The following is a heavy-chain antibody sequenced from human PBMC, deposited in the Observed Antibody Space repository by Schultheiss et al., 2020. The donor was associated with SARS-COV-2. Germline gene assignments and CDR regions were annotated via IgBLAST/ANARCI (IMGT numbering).Heavy chain of an antibody. CDR1: GFTFSSYG. J-gene: IGHJ4*02. CDR3: AKLSTATYFDY. V-gene: IGHV3-33*06. Sequence: GESLKISCAASGFTFSSYGMHWVRQAPGKGLEWVAVIWYDGSNKYYADSVKGRFTISRDNSKNTLYLQMNSLRAEDTAVYYCAKLSTATYFDYWGQGTLVTVSS. CDR2: IWYDGSNK. D-gene: IGHD3-16*02.